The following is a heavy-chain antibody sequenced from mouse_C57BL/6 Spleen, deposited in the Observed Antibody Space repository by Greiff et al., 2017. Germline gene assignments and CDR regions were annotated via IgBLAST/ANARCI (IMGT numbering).Heavy chain of an antibody. V-gene: IGHV1-64*01. J-gene: IGHJ1*03. CDR3: ARSVGNGYFDV. CDR2: IHPNSGST. D-gene: IGHD2-1*01. CDR1: GYTFTSYW. Sequence: QVQLQQPGAELVKPGASVKLSCKASGYTFTSYWMHWVKQRPGQGLEWIGMIHPNSGSTNYNEKFKSKATLTVDKSSSTAYMQLSSLTSEDSAVYYCARSVGNGYFDVWRTGTTVTVSS.